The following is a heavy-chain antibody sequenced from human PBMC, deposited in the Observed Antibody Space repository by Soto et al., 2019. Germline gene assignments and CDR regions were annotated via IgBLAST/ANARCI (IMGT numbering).Heavy chain of an antibody. V-gene: IGHV1-2*02. CDR3: GKGRSGDVGVFY. J-gene: IGHJ4*02. CDR2: ISPNSGGK. CDR1: GYTFTGYY. Sequence: QVQLVQSGAEVKKSGASVKVSCKASGYTFTGYYIHWVRQAPGQGPEWMGEISPNSGGKKYAQRFHGRVTMTRDTSITTVYMELSNLSPDDTAVYYCGKGRSGDVGVFYWGQGTLVTVYS. D-gene: IGHD1-26*01.